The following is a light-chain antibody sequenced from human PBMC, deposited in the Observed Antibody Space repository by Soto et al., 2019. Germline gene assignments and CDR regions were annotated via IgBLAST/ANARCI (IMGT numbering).Light chain of an antibody. CDR3: QQYSKEST. V-gene: IGKV1-5*03. Sequence: DVEMNQSPSTLPTSIGDRVTINCRASQNVSNWLAWYQQKPGKAPKLLIYKASRLESGVPSRFSAGGSGTDFTLTINSLQSDDFATYFCQQYSKESTFGQGTKLEIK. J-gene: IGKJ2*01. CDR1: QNVSNW. CDR2: KAS.